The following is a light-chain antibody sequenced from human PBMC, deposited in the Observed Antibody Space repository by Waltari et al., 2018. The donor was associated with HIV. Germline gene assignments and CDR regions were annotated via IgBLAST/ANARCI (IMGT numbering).Light chain of an antibody. J-gene: IGKJ4*01. V-gene: IGKV4-1*01. CDR1: TTVFYSSNHKNY. Sequence: DIVMTNSTTYLAVSLGERATLNCKSSTTVFYSSNHKNYLAWYQQKPGQPTTLLIYWASPRESGVPDRFSGSGSGTDFTLTISSLQAEDVAVYYCQQYFSLPLTFGGGTKVEIK. CDR3: QQYFSLPLT. CDR2: WAS.